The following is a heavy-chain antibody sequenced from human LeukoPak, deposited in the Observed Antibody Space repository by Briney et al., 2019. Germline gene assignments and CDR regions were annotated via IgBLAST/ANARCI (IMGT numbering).Heavy chain of an antibody. D-gene: IGHD6-6*01. CDR3: ARGNIATRRGENWFDP. CDR1: GYTFTSYG. V-gene: IGHV1-18*01. J-gene: IGHJ5*02. CDR2: ISAYNGNT. Sequence: ASVKVSCKASGYTFTSYGISWVRQAPGQGLEWMGWISAYNGNTNYAQKLQGRVTMTTDTSTSTAYMELRSLRSDDTAVYYCARGNIATRRGENWFDPWGQGTPVTVSS.